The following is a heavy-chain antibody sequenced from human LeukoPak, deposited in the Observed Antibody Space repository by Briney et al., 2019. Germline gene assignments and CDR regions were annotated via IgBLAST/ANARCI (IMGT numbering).Heavy chain of an antibody. CDR2: IYSGGDT. D-gene: IGHD3-22*01. V-gene: IGHV3-53*01. CDR1: GFAVSSNY. CDR3: ARGGRYYESSGYYHDAFDI. Sequence: GGSLRLSCAASGFAVSSNYMSWVRQAPGQGLEWGSGIYSGGDTYYANSVKGRFTISRDNSKNTLYLQMNSLRAEDTAVYYCARGGRYYESSGYYHDAFDIWGQGTMVTISS. J-gene: IGHJ3*02.